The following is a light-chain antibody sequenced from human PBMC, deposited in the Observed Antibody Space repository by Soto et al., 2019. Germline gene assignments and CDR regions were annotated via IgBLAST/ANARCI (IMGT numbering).Light chain of an antibody. CDR1: NSDVGGYNY. CDR2: DVS. CDR3: SSYTSSSPYV. V-gene: IGLV2-14*01. J-gene: IGLJ1*01. Sequence: QSALTQPASVSGSPGQSITFSCTGTNSDVGGYNYVSWYQQHPGKAPKLMIYDVSNRPSGVSNRFSGSKSGNTASLTISGLQAEDEADYYCSSYTSSSPYVFGTGTKVTVL.